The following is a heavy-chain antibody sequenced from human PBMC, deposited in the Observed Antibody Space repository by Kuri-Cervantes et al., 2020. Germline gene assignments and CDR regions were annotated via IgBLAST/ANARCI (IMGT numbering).Heavy chain of an antibody. CDR2: ISSSSSTI. CDR3: ATGAIVVAGAGYFQH. D-gene: IGHD6-19*01. J-gene: IGHJ1*01. Sequence: GESLKISCAASGFTFSSYSMNWVRQAPGKGLEWVSYISSSSSTIYYADSVKGRFTISRDNAKNSLYLQLNSLKTDDTAVYYCATGAIVVAGAGYFQHWGQGTLVTVSS. V-gene: IGHV3-48*01. CDR1: GFTFSSYS.